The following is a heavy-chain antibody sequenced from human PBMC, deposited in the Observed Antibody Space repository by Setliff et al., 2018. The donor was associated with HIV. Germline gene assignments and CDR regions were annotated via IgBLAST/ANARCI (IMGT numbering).Heavy chain of an antibody. V-gene: IGHV4-61*09. J-gene: IGHJ4*02. CDR3: AGDAGYKGAADY. CDR1: GGSISSGSYY. D-gene: IGHD1-26*01. Sequence: PSETLSLTCTVSGGSISSGSYYWSWIRQPAGKGLEWIGHIYTSGSTNYNPSLKSRLTISVDRSKNQFSLKLRSVTAADTAVYYCAGDAGYKGAADYWGQGTLVTAPQ. CDR2: IYTSGST.